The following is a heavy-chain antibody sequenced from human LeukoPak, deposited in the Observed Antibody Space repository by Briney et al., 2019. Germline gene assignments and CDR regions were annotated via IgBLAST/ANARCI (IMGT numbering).Heavy chain of an antibody. Sequence: GASVTVSCTASGYTFTVYYMHWVRQAPGQGLEWMGWINPNSGGTNYAQKFQGRVTMTRDTSISTAYMELSRLRSDDTAVYYCAREYSSSGGRFDYWGQGTLVTVSS. V-gene: IGHV1-2*02. CDR1: GYTFTVYY. D-gene: IGHD6-6*01. CDR2: INPNSGGT. J-gene: IGHJ4*02. CDR3: AREYSSSGGRFDY.